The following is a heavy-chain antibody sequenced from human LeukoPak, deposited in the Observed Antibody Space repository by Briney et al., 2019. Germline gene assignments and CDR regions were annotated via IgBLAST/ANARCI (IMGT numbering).Heavy chain of an antibody. CDR2: IYYSGST. J-gene: IGHJ6*03. V-gene: IGHV4-59*01. CDR3: ARVQDFWSGYDLIYYYYMDV. CDR1: GGSISSYY. Sequence: SETLSLTCTVSGGSISSYYWSWIRQPPGKGLEWTGYIYYSGSTNYNPSLKSRVTISVDTSKNQFSLKLSSVTAADTAVYYCARVQDFWSGYDLIYYYYMDVWGKGTTVTISS. D-gene: IGHD3-3*01.